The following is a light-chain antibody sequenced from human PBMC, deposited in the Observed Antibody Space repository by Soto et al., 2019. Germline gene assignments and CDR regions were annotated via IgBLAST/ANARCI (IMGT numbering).Light chain of an antibody. CDR1: QGISSY. CDR3: PQHNSYAPYT. CDR2: AAS. Sequence: IQLTQSPSSLSASVGDRVTITCRASQGISSYLAWYQQKPGKAPKLLIYAASTLQSGVPSRFSGSGSGTDFTLIISSLHPEDFATYYCPQHNSYAPYTFGQGTKLEIK. J-gene: IGKJ2*01. V-gene: IGKV1-9*01.